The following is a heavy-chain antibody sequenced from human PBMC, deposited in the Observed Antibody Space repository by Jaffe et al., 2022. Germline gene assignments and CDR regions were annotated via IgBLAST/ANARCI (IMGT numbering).Heavy chain of an antibody. CDR1: GFTFSSYG. CDR2: ISYDGSNK. Sequence: QVQLVESGGGVVQPGRSLRLSCAASGFTFSSYGMHWVRQAPGKGLEWVAVISYDGSNKYYADSVKGRFTISRDNSKNTLYLQMNSLRAEDTAVYYCAKDKLGLVSRPYYFDYWGQGTLVTVSS. V-gene: IGHV3-30*18. J-gene: IGHJ4*02. CDR3: AKDKLGLVSRPYYFDY. D-gene: IGHD6-19*01.